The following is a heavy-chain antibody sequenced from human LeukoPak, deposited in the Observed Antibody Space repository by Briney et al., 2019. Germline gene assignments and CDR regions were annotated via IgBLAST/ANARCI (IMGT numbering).Heavy chain of an antibody. Sequence: PSETLSLTCTVSGGSISSNKYYWSWIRQHPGKGLEWIGYNEYSGTTYYNPSLNRPVTISVDTSENQFSLTLDSVTAADTAVFYCATVMTGSRYFDLWGRGTLVTVSS. V-gene: IGHV4-31*01. CDR2: NEYSGTT. D-gene: IGHD1-1*01. CDR3: ATVMTGSRYFDL. J-gene: IGHJ2*01. CDR1: GGSISSNKYY.